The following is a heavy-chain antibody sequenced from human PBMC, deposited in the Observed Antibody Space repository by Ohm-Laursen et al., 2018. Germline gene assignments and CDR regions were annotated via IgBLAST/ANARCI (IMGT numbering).Heavy chain of an antibody. CDR1: GFSLSTSGMC. CDR3: ARFSPRSGFDY. Sequence: PTQTLTLTCTFSGFSLSTSGMCVSWIRQPQGKALEWLARIEWDEDKYYSTSLKTRFTISKDTSKNQVGLTMTNMDPVDTATYYCARFSPRSGFDYWGQGTLVTVSS. D-gene: IGHD2-15*01. J-gene: IGHJ4*02. V-gene: IGHV2-70*11. CDR2: IEWDEDK.